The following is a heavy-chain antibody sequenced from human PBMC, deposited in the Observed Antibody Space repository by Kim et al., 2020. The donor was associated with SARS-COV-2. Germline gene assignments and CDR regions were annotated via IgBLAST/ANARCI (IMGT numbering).Heavy chain of an antibody. J-gene: IGHJ6*02. CDR3: ARVPVRGYDLFYYYYGMDV. Sequence: SETLSLTCAVYGGSFSGYYWSWIRQPPGKGLEWIGEINHSGSTNYNPSLKSRVTISVDTSKNQFSLKLSSVTAADTAVYYCARVPVRGYDLFYYYYGMDVWGQGTPVTVSS. CDR2: INHSGST. D-gene: IGHD5-12*01. CDR1: GGSFSGYY. V-gene: IGHV4-34*01.